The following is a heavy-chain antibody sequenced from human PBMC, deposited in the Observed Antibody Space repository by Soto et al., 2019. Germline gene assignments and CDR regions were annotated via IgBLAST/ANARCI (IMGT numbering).Heavy chain of an antibody. CDR1: DFTFSDYN. CDR3: ARDLRYCSRTSCYPPRAVLKGFCLDY. D-gene: IGHD2-2*01. V-gene: IGHV3-11*01. CDR2: ISSGGNTM. Sequence: SLSSASADFTFSDYNMSGRRPPAGKGLEWGSDISSGGNTMYYADAVKGRITISRDNARNSLYLQMNTRTAEDTAVYYWARDLRYCSRTSCYPPRAVLKGFCLDYWGQGTQVTVSS. J-gene: IGHJ4*02.